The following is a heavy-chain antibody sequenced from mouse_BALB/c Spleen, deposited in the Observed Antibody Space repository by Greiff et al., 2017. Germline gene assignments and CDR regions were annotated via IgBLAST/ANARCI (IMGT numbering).Heavy chain of an antibody. J-gene: IGHJ2*01. D-gene: IGHD1-1*01. V-gene: IGHV5-9-3*01. Sequence: EVKVVESGGGLVKPGGSLKLSCAASGFTFSSYAMSWVRQTPEKRLEWVATISSGGSYTYYPDSVKGRFTISRDNTKNTLYLQMSSLRSEDTAMYYCAMSYYGSSYYVDYWGQGTTLTVSS. CDR3: AMSYYGSSYYVDY. CDR2: ISSGGSYT. CDR1: GFTFSSYA.